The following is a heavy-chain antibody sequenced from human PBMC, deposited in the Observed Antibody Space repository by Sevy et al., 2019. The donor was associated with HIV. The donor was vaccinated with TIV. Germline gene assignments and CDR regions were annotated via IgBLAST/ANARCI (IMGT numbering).Heavy chain of an antibody. Sequence: GGSLRLSCAASGFNFNTYWMNWVRQAPGKGLEWVATIKYDGSEIYYVDSVRGRFTISKDNARNLVYLQMNSLRAEDTGFYCCGCSIVIEGRFWGQGTLVTVSS. J-gene: IGHJ4*02. CDR2: IKYDGSEI. D-gene: IGHD2-2*01. CDR3: GCSIVIEGRF. CDR1: GFNFNTYW. V-gene: IGHV3-7*01.